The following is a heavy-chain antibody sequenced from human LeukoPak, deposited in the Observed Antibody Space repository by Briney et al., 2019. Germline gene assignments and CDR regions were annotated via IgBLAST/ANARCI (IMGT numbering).Heavy chain of an antibody. CDR1: GYTFTSYY. Sequence: SVKVSCKASGYTFTSYYMHWVRQAPGQGLEWMGGIIPIFGTANYAQKFQGRVTITADESTSTAYMELSSLRSEDTAVYYCARGEKLRYFDWLLSAFDIWGQGTMVTVSS. J-gene: IGHJ3*02. D-gene: IGHD3-9*01. CDR3: ARGEKLRYFDWLLSAFDI. CDR2: IIPIFGTA. V-gene: IGHV1-69*13.